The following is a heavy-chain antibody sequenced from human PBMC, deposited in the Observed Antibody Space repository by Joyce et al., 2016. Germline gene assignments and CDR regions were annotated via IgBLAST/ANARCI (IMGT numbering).Heavy chain of an antibody. CDR3: AKILTATYSSGWFLDY. J-gene: IGHJ4*02. CDR1: GLTLSNYG. Sequence: QVQLVESGGGVVQPGRSLRLSCAASGLTLSNYGVQWVRQAQGKGLEWVAVISYDGIYKYDADSVKGRFTISRDNSKNTVFLEMNSLRAEDTAVYYCAKILTATYSSGWFLDYWGQGTLVTVSS. CDR2: ISYDGIYK. V-gene: IGHV3-30*18. D-gene: IGHD6-25*01.